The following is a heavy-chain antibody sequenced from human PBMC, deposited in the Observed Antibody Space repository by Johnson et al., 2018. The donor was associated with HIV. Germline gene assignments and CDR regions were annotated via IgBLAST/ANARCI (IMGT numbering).Heavy chain of an antibody. V-gene: IGHV3-33*03. Sequence: QVQLVESGGGVVQPGGSLRLSCTASGFTLGDYAMSWFRQAPGKGLEWVAVIWYDGSNKYYADSVKGRFTISRDNAKNSLYLQMNSLRAEDTAVYYCTTDPWWNGYHAFDIWGQGTMVTVSS. CDR1: GFTLGDYA. J-gene: IGHJ3*02. D-gene: IGHD1-1*01. CDR2: IWYDGSNK. CDR3: TTDPWWNGYHAFDI.